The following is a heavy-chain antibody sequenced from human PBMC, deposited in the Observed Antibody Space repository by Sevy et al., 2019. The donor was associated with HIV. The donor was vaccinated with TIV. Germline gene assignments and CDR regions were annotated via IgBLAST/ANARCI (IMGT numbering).Heavy chain of an antibody. CDR3: AGGYYDFWCGYYRRDAFDI. J-gene: IGHJ3*02. D-gene: IGHD3-3*01. CDR2: ISAYNGNT. CDR1: GYTFTSYG. Sequence: ASVKVSCTASGYTFTSYGISWVRQAPGQGLEWMGWISAYNGNTNYAQKLQGRVTLTTDTYTSTAYMELRSLRPDDTAVYYCAGGYYDFWCGYYRRDAFDIWGQGTMVTVSS. V-gene: IGHV1-18*01.